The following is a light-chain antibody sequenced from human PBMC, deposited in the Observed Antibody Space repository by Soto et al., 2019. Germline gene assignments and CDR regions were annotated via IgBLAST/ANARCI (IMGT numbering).Light chain of an antibody. CDR2: KAS. CDR1: QSISSW. Sequence: DIQMTQSPSTLSASVGDRVTITCRASQSISSWLAWYQQKPVKAPKLLIYKASSLESGVPSRFSGSGSRTEFTLTISSLQPDDFATYYCQQYNSYSYTFGQGTKLEIK. CDR3: QQYNSYSYT. V-gene: IGKV1-5*03. J-gene: IGKJ2*01.